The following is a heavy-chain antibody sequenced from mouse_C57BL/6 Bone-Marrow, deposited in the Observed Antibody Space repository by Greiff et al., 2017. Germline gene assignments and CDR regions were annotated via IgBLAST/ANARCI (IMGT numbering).Heavy chain of an antibody. V-gene: IGHV1-53*01. CDR1: GYTFTSYW. Sequence: QVQLQQPGTELVKPGASVKLSCKASGYTFTSYWMHWVKQRPGQGLEWIGNINPSNGGTNYNEKFKSKDTRTVDKYTSTAYMQLSSLTSEDDEVYKCARRGAYYSNYEYFDYWGKGTTLTVSS. D-gene: IGHD2-5*01. CDR2: INPSNGGT. J-gene: IGHJ2*01. CDR3: ARRGAYYSNYEYFDY.